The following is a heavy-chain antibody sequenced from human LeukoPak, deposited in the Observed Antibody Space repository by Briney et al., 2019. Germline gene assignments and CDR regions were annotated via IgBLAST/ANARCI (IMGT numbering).Heavy chain of an antibody. CDR1: GYTFTSYG. J-gene: IGHJ4*02. CDR3: ARDYDSSGPLDY. Sequence: SVKVSCKASGYTFTSYGISWVRQAPGQGLEWMGGIIPIFGTANYAQKFQGRVTITADESTSTAYMELSSLRSEDTAVYYCARDYDSSGPLDYWGQGTLVTVSS. CDR2: IIPIFGTA. V-gene: IGHV1-69*13. D-gene: IGHD3-22*01.